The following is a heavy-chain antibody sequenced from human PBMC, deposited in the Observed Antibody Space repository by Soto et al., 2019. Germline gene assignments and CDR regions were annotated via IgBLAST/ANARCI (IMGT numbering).Heavy chain of an antibody. Sequence: SETLSLTCAVYGGSFSGYYWSWIRQPPGKGLEWIGEINHSGSTNYNPSLKSRVTISVDTSKNQFSLRLSSVTAADTAVYYCARGPGTIFGVVIPRYGMDVWGQGTTVTVSS. V-gene: IGHV4-34*01. J-gene: IGHJ6*02. CDR1: GGSFSGYY. CDR3: ARGPGTIFGVVIPRYGMDV. CDR2: INHSGST. D-gene: IGHD3-3*01.